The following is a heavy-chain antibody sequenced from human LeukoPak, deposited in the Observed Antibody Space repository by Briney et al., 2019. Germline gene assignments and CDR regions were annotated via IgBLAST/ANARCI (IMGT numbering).Heavy chain of an antibody. V-gene: IGHV3-48*03. D-gene: IGHD3-10*01. CDR1: GFTFSRSE. CDR3: ARDNRFGSGSYGLDV. Sequence: PGGSLRLSCVASGFTFSRSEMTWVRQAPGKVLEWVSYISDAGNNILDADSVKGRFTTSRDNAKKSLYLQMNSLRVEDTAVYFCARDNRFGSGSYGLDVWGHGTTVTVSS. J-gene: IGHJ6*02. CDR2: ISDAGNNI.